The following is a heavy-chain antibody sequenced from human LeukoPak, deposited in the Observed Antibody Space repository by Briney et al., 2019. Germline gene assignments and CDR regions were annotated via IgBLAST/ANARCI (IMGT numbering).Heavy chain of an antibody. CDR1: GFTFSSYE. V-gene: IGHV3-21*05. CDR2: ISSSTSYT. Sequence: GGSLRLSCAASGFTFSSYEMNWVRQAPGKGLEWVSYISSSTSYTNYADSVKGRFTISRDNANNSLYLQMNSLRVEDTAVYYCARAGSSGYDYFAYWGQGTLVTVSS. CDR3: ARAGSSGYDYFAY. J-gene: IGHJ4*02. D-gene: IGHD5-12*01.